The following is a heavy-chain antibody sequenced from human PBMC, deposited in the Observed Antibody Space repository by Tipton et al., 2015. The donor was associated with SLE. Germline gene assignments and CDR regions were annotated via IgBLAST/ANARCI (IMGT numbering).Heavy chain of an antibody. Sequence: SLRLSCAASGFTFSSYEMNWVRQAPGKGLEWVSYISSSGSTIYYADSVKGRFTISRGNAKNSLYLQMNSLRAEDTAVYYCAGLPLYSSGWYGFDYWGQGTLVTVSS. CDR1: GFTFSSYE. J-gene: IGHJ4*02. D-gene: IGHD6-19*01. CDR3: AGLPLYSSGWYGFDY. CDR2: ISSSGSTI. V-gene: IGHV3-48*03.